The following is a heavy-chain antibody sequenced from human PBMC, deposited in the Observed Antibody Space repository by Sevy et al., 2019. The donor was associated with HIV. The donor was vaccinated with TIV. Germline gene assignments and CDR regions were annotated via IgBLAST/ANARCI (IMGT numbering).Heavy chain of an antibody. CDR2: FSSSSSYI. D-gene: IGHD5-12*01. V-gene: IGHV3-21*01. CDR1: GFTFSSYS. Sequence: GGSLRLSCAASGFTFSSYSMNWVRQAPGKGLEWVSSFSSSSSYIYYADSVKGRFTISRDNAKNSLYLQMNSLRAEDTAVYYCARDSIVDIVATTILYYYYGMDVWGQGTTVTVSS. J-gene: IGHJ6*02. CDR3: ARDSIVDIVATTILYYYYGMDV.